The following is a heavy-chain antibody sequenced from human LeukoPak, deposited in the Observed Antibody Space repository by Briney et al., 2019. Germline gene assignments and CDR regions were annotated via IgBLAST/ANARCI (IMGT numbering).Heavy chain of an antibody. CDR2: IHPSGGST. D-gene: IGHD3-16*01. V-gene: IGHV1-46*01. CDR1: GYTFTRHY. Sequence: ASVNVSCKASGYTFTRHYMHWVRQAPGQGLEWMGIIHPSGGSTIYAQKFQVRVTRTRDTSTSTVYMELSSLRSEDTAVYNCARVLGGLAFRTFDYWGQGTLVTVSS. J-gene: IGHJ4*02. CDR3: ARVLGGLAFRTFDY.